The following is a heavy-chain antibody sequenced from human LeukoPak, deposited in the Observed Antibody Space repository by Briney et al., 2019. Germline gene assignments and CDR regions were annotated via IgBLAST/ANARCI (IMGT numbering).Heavy chain of an antibody. V-gene: IGHV3-66*03. CDR1: GFTVSSNY. CDR2: IYSCGST. D-gene: IGHD3-10*01. Sequence: QAGGSLRLSCAASGFTVSSNYMSWVRQARGKGLEWVSVIYSCGSTYYADSGKGRFTISNDNSKNTLYLQMRSLRAEDTAVYYCAKDPHVMWFGELSNYFDYWGQGTLVTVSS. J-gene: IGHJ4*02. CDR3: AKDPHVMWFGELSNYFDY.